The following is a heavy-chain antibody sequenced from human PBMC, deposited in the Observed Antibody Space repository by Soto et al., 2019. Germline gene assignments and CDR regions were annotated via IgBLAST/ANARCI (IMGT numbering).Heavy chain of an antibody. CDR1: GYTITRYR. CDR3: ARDRGIAVAGDFQH. Sequence: AAPVKVSCKSSGYTITRYRSSWVRHTHGQGLEWMGWISAYNGNTNYAQKLQGRVTMTTDTSTSTAYMELRSLRSDDTALYYCARDRGIAVAGDFQHWGQGTLVTVSS. CDR2: ISAYNGNT. D-gene: IGHD6-19*01. J-gene: IGHJ1*01. V-gene: IGHV1-18*01.